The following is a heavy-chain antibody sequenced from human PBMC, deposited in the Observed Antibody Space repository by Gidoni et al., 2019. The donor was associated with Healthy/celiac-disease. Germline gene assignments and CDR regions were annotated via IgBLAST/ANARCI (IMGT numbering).Heavy chain of an antibody. Sequence: EVQLVESGGGLVQPGRSLRLSCAASGFTFDDYAMHWVRQAPGKGLEWVSGISWNSGSIGYADSVKGRFTISRDNAKNSLYLQMNSLRAEDTALYYCAKGVGCSGGSCYLAGDYYYGMDVWGQGTTVTVSS. CDR1: GFTFDDYA. D-gene: IGHD2-15*01. CDR2: ISWNSGSI. J-gene: IGHJ6*02. CDR3: AKGVGCSGGSCYLAGDYYYGMDV. V-gene: IGHV3-9*01.